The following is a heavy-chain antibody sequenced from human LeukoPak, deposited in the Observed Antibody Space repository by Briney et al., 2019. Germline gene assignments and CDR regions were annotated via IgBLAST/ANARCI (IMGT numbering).Heavy chain of an antibody. V-gene: IGHV3-48*03. CDR1: GFTFSSYE. CDR3: ASCYYDSSGLDYYYGMDV. CDR2: ISSSGSTI. D-gene: IGHD3-22*01. Sequence: GGSLRLSCAASGFTFSSYEMNWVRQAPGKGLEWVSYISSSGSTIYYADSVKGRFTISRDNAKNSLYLQMNSLRAEDTAVYYCASCYYDSSGLDYYYGMDVWGQGATVTVSS. J-gene: IGHJ6*02.